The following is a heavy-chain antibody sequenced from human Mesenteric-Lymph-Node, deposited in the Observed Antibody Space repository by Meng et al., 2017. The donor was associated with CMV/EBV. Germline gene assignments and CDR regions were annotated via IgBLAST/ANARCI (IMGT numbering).Heavy chain of an antibody. D-gene: IGHD3-22*01. J-gene: IGHJ4*02. V-gene: IGHV3-7*01. CDR1: EFTFSTYS. CDR3: ARDHYYDSSGYR. Sequence: GESLKISCAASEFTFSTYSMNWVRQAPGKGLEWVANIKQDGSEKYYVDSVKGRFTISRDNAKNSLYLQMNSLRAEDTAVYYCARDHYYDSSGYRWGQGTLVTVSS. CDR2: IKQDGSEK.